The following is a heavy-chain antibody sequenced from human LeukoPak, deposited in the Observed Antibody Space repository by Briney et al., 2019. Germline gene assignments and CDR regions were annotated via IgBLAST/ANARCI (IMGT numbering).Heavy chain of an antibody. CDR1: GGSISSYY. CDR2: IYYSGST. D-gene: IGHD5-24*01. CDR3: ARGDGYNYNWFDP. V-gene: IGHV4-59*01. J-gene: IGHJ5*02. Sequence: SETLSLTCTVSGGSISSYYWSWIRQPPGKGLEWIGYIYYSGSTNYNPSLKSRVTISVDTSKNQFSLKLSSVTAAGTAVYYCARGDGYNYNWFDPWGQGTLVTVSS.